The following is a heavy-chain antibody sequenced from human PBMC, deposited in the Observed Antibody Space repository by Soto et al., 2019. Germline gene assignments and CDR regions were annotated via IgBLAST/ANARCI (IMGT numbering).Heavy chain of an antibody. CDR2: IHSGGDT. Sequence: EVQLVESGGALVQPGGSLRLSCAASGFTFSNYWMHWVRQAPGKGLEWVSVIHSGGDTHYADSVRGRFTISSDNSKNTLYLQMNSLRAEDTAVYYCARSRTGTTYGGMDVWGQGTTVTVSS. D-gene: IGHD1-7*01. CDR3: ARSRTGTTYGGMDV. J-gene: IGHJ6*02. CDR1: GFTFSNYW. V-gene: IGHV3-66*01.